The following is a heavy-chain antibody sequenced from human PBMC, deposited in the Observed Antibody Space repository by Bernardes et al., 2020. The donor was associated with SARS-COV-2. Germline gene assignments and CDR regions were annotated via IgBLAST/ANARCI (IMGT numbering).Heavy chain of an antibody. CDR1: GFTVSYNY. J-gene: IGHJ3*01. CDR2: IYSAGST. V-gene: IGHV3-66*01. CDR3: AREWDDSQSSAFDV. D-gene: IGHD1-26*01. Sequence: GGSLRLSCAASGFTVSYNYMSWVRQAPGKGLEWVSVIYSAGSTYYADSVKGRFTISRDNSKNTLYLQMHSLRPEDTAVYYCAREWDDSQSSAFDVWGQGTMVTVSS.